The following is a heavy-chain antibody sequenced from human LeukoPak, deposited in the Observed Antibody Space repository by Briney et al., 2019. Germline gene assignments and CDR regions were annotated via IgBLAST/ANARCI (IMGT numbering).Heavy chain of an antibody. Sequence: ASVKVSCKASGYTFTGYYMHWVRQAPGQGLEWMGWINPNCGGTNYAQKFQGRVTMTRDTSISTAYMELSRLRSDDTAVYYCARDFRSYTASVDYWGQGTLVTVSS. V-gene: IGHV1-2*02. CDR2: INPNCGGT. CDR1: GYTFTGYY. D-gene: IGHD1-26*01. J-gene: IGHJ4*02. CDR3: ARDFRSYTASVDY.